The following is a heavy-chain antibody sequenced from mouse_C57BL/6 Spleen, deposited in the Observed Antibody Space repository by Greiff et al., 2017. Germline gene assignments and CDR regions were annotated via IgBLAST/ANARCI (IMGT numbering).Heavy chain of an antibody. D-gene: IGHD2-14*01. CDR3: ARDRVRNFDV. CDR1: GFTFSSYA. J-gene: IGHJ1*03. Sequence: VQLKESGGGLVKPGGSLKLSCAASGFTFSSYAMSWVRQTPEKRLEWVATISDGGSYTYYPDNVKGRFTISRDNAKNNLYLQMSHLKSEDTAMYYCARDRVRNFDVWGTGTTVTVSS. CDR2: ISDGGSYT. V-gene: IGHV5-4*01.